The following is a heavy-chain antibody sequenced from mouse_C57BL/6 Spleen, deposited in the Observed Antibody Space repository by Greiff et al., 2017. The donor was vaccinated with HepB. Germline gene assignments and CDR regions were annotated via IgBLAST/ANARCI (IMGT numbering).Heavy chain of an antibody. V-gene: IGHV1-81*01. CDR1: GYTFTSYG. D-gene: IGHD6-1*01. CDR3: ATSQPRYFDV. CDR2: IYPRSGNT. J-gene: IGHJ1*03. Sequence: QVQLQQSGAELARPGASVKLSCKASGYTFTSYGISWVKQRTGQGLEWIGEIYPRSGNTYYNEKFKGKATLTADKSSSTAYMELRSLTSEDSAVYFCATSQPRYFDVWGTGTTVTVSS.